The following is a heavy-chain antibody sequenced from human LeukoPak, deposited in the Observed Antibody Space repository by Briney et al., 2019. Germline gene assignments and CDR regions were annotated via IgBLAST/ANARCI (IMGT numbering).Heavy chain of an antibody. CDR1: GFTFSTYA. J-gene: IGHJ4*02. V-gene: IGHV3-30*15. D-gene: IGHD1-26*01. CDR3: ARGVDGQPPLTRPGGD. CDR2: ISSDGSTK. Sequence: GGSLRLSCAASGFTFSTYAMHWVRQAPGKALDWVAVISSDGSTKYYADSVKGRFTISRDKSKGTLSLQMGSLRADDTAVYYCARGVDGQPPLTRPGGDWGQGTLVTVSS.